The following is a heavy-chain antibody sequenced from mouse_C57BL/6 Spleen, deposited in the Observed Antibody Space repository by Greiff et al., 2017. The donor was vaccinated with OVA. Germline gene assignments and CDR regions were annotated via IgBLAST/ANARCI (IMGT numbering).Heavy chain of an antibody. V-gene: IGHV1-74*01. D-gene: IGHD2-4*01. Sequence: QVQLQQPGAELVKPGASVKVSCKASGYTFTSYWITRCNHIPGQGLCFIGMIHPSDSDTNYNQKFKGKATLTVDKSSSTAYMQLSSLTSEDSAVYYCAIHDYGDDDYWGQGTTLTVSS. CDR1: GYTFTSYW. CDR3: AIHDYGDDDY. CDR2: IHPSDSDT. J-gene: IGHJ2*01.